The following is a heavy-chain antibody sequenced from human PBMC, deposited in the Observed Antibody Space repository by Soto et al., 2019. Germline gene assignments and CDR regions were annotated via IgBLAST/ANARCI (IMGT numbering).Heavy chain of an antibody. CDR2: IHYSGST. CDR3: ARDYYDNVDAFDI. J-gene: IGHJ3*02. D-gene: IGHD3-22*01. CDR1: GFTFSDYY. Sequence: TSETLRLSCAASGFTFSDYYMSWIRQPPGKGLEWIGNIHYSGSTHYNPSLKSRGIISVDTSMDQFSLNLSFVTAADTAVYYCARDYYDNVDAFDIWGQGTMVTVSS. V-gene: IGHV4-59*12.